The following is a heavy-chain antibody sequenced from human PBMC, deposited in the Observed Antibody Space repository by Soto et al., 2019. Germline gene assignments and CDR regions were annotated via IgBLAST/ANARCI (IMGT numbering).Heavy chain of an antibody. CDR1: GFTFNNYA. CDR2: ISGGGDTT. J-gene: IGHJ4*02. Sequence: EVQLLESGGGLVQPGGSLRLSCAASGFTFNNYAMTCVRQAPGKWLEWVSAISGGGDTTYYADSVKGRFTVSRDGSKNTLYLQMSSLRAEDTALYYCAKGRGGSGSLTPRVDFWGQGTLVTVSS. V-gene: IGHV3-23*01. D-gene: IGHD3-10*01. CDR3: AKGRGGSGSLTPRVDF.